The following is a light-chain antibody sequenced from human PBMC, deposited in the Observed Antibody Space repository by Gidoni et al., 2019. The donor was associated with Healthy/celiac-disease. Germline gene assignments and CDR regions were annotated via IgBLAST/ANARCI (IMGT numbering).Light chain of an antibody. V-gene: IGKV3-20*01. CDR2: GAS. J-gene: IGKJ1*01. Sequence: EIVLPQSPGTLSLSPGERATLSGRASQSGSSSYLAWYQQKPGQAPRLLSYGASSRATGSPDRFSGSGSGTDFTLTISRLEPEDFAVYYCQQYGSSRWTFGQGTKVEIK. CDR1: QSGSSSY. CDR3: QQYGSSRWT.